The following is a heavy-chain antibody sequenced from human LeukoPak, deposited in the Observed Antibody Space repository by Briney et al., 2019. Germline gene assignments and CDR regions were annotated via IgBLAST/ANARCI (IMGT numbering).Heavy chain of an antibody. D-gene: IGHD3-10*01. CDR1: GGSISSGGYY. Sequence: SETLSLTCTVSGGSISSGGYYWSWIRQPPGKGLEWIGYIYYSGSTNYNPSLKSRVTISVDTSKNQFSLKLSSVTAADTAVYYCARDARGHSGLNRYDYWGQGTLVTVSS. CDR3: ARDARGHSGLNRYDY. CDR2: IYYSGST. J-gene: IGHJ4*02. V-gene: IGHV4-61*08.